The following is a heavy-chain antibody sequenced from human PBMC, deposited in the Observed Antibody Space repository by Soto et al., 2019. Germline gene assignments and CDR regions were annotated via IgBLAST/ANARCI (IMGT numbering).Heavy chain of an antibody. J-gene: IGHJ3*01. CDR1: GFTFSTYW. CDR2: INQDGSVQ. V-gene: IGHV3-7*05. Sequence: EVQLVESGGGLVQPGGSLRLSCAASGFTFSTYWMTWVRQAPGKGLEWVANINQDGSVQNYVDSVKGRFTISRDNAETSLYLQMNRLRAEDAAVYYCARELSPKYSTYWVDAFDFWGQGTMVTVSS. D-gene: IGHD2-21*01. CDR3: ARELSPKYSTYWVDAFDF.